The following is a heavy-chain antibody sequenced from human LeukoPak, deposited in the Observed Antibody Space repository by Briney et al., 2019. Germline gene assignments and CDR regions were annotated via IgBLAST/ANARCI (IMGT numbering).Heavy chain of an antibody. CDR2: ISSSSSTI. D-gene: IGHD2-15*01. J-gene: IGHJ4*02. CDR1: GFTFSSHS. Sequence: GGSPRLSCAASGFTFSSHSMNWVRQAPGKGLEWVSYISSSSSTIYYADSVKGRFTISRDNAKNSLYLQMNSLRAEDTAVYYCARAGPEYCSGGSCYSGRGYYFDYWGQGTLVTVSS. CDR3: ARAGPEYCSGGSCYSGRGYYFDY. V-gene: IGHV3-48*01.